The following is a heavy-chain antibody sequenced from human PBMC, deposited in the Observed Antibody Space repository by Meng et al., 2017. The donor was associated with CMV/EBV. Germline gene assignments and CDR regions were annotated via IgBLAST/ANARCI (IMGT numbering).Heavy chain of an antibody. D-gene: IGHD3-3*01. J-gene: IGHJ6*02. CDR1: GFTSSSYE. CDR3: ARAEDLRFEYYYGMNV. CDR2: ISSSGSTI. V-gene: IGHV3-48*03. Sequence: GGSLRLSCAASGFTSSSYEMNWVRQAPGKGLEWVSYISSSGSTIYYADSVKGRFTISRDNAKNSLYLQMNSLRAEDTAVYYCARAEDLRFEYYYGMNVWGQGTTVTVSS.